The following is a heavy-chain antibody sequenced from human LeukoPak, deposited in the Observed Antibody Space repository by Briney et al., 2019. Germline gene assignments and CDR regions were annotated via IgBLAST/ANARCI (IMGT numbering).Heavy chain of an antibody. Sequence: PGGSLRLSCTASGFTFSSYWMSWVRQARGKGLEWVANIKQDGSAKYYVDSVKDRFTISRDNAKNSLYLQMNSLRAEDTAVYYCAQECVDSSGYYYVPNWFDPWGQGTLVTVSS. V-gene: IGHV3-7*01. CDR3: AQECVDSSGYYYVPNWFDP. CDR2: IKQDGSAK. J-gene: IGHJ5*02. CDR1: GFTFSSYW. D-gene: IGHD3-22*01.